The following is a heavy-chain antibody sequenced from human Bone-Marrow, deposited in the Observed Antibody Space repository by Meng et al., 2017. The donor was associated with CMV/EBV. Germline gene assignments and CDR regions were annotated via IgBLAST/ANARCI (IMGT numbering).Heavy chain of an antibody. D-gene: IGHD3-3*01. V-gene: IGHV3-20*04. J-gene: IGHJ6*02. CDR1: GFTFDDYG. CDR3: ARAVDSELHFWSGYYPYYYYGMDV. CDR2: INWKGGST. Sequence: GESLKISCAASGFTFDDYGMSWVRQVPGKGLEWVSGINWKGGSTGYVDSVKGRFTISRDNAKNSLYLQMNSLRAEDTAVYYCARAVDSELHFWSGYYPYYYYGMDVWGQGTTVTVSS.